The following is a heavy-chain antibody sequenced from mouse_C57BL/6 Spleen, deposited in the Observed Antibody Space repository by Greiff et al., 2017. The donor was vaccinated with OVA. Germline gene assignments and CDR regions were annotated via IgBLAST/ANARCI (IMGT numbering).Heavy chain of an antibody. J-gene: IGHJ1*03. CDR2: ISYDGSN. CDR3: ARDYYGSSPYWYFDG. CDR1: GYSITRGYY. Sequence: EVQLQESGPGLVKPSQSLSLTCSVTGYSITRGYYWNWLRQFPGNKLEWMGYISYDGSNNYNPSLKNRISITRDTSKNQFFLKLNSVTTEDTATYDCARDYYGSSPYWYFDGWGTGTTGTVSS. V-gene: IGHV3-6*01. D-gene: IGHD1-1*01.